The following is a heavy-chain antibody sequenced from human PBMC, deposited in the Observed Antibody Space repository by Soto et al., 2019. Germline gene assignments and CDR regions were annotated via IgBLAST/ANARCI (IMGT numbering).Heavy chain of an antibody. J-gene: IGHJ6*02. CDR2: IYYSGRT. D-gene: IGHD4-17*01. V-gene: IGHV4-30-4*01. Sequence: SETLSLTCTVSGGSISIDDYFWSWIRQPPGKGLEWIGYIYYSGRTYYNPSLESRLTISLDTSKNQFSLKLSSVTAADTAVYFCARDRPSYGDYARYFSYYGVDVWGQGTTVTVSS. CDR1: GGSISIDDYF. CDR3: ARDRPSYGDYARYFSYYGVDV.